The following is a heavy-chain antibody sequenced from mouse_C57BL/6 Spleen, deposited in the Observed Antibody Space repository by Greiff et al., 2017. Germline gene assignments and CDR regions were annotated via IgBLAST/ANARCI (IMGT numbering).Heavy chain of an antibody. CDR3: ARSRAIYYGNGICAMDY. CDR1: GYTFTDYY. Sequence: VQLQQSGPELVKPGASVKISCKASGYTFTDYYMNWVKQSHGKSLEWIGDINPNNGGTSYNQKFKGKATLTVDKSSSTAYMELRSLTSEDSAVYYCARSRAIYYGNGICAMDYWGQGTSVTVSS. J-gene: IGHJ4*01. V-gene: IGHV1-26*01. CDR2: INPNNGGT. D-gene: IGHD2-1*01.